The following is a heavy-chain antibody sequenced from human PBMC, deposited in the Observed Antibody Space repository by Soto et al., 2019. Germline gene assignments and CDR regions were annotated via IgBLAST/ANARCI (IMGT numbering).Heavy chain of an antibody. V-gene: IGHV3-30-3*01. CDR3: ASDQTGGRDIVLVPAAMSRWHYYGMYV. D-gene: IGHD2-2*01. CDR1: GFTFSSYA. CDR2: ISYDGSNK. J-gene: IGHJ6*02. Sequence: GWSLRLSCAASGFTFSSYAMHWVRQAPGKGLEWVAVISYDGSNKYYADSVKGRFTISRDNSKNTLYLQMNSLRAEDTAVYYCASDQTGGRDIVLVPAAMSRWHYYGMYVWGQGTTGTAP.